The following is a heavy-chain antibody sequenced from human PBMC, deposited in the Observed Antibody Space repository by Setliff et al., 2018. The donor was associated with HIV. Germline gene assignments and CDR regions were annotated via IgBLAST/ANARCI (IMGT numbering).Heavy chain of an antibody. CDR2: ITSSSTSI. CDR3: VNFGVAPHY. Sequence: PGGSLRLSCVGSGFDFNNYEMIWVRQAPGKGLEWVSSITSSSTSIHYADSVKGRFTISRDNARNTVFLQMNGLRVEDTAIYYCVNFGVAPHYWGRGTLVTVSS. CDR1: GFDFNNYE. D-gene: IGHD3-3*01. V-gene: IGHV3-48*03. J-gene: IGHJ4*02.